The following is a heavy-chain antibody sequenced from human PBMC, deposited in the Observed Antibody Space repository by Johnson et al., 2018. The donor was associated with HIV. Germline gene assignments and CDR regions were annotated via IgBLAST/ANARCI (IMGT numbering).Heavy chain of an antibody. J-gene: IGHJ3*02. Sequence: VQLVESGGRVVRPGGSLRLSCAASGFTFDDYGLTWVRQAPGKGLEWVSGIDWNGGSTGYADSVKRRFPISREDAKNSLYLQMNSLRAGDTAVYYCERGPKTGQDPFVAIWAFDIWGQGTMVTVSA. V-gene: IGHV3-20*04. CDR1: GFTFDDYG. CDR2: IDWNGGST. CDR3: ERGPKTGQDPFVAIWAFDI. D-gene: IGHD3-3*01.